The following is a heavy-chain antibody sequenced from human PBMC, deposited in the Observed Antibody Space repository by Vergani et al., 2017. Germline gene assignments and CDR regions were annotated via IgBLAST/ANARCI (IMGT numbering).Heavy chain of an antibody. J-gene: IGHJ5*02. CDR2: INPNTGET. CDR3: ARDPRFLAPDNYFDA. Sequence: QVHLMQSGAEVKKPGASVTVSCKASGYTFIGFFIHWVRQAPGHGLEWMGWINPNTGETTYSPASQGRVMMTLDTSTSTVYMELRSLKFDDTAIYYCARDPRFLAPDNYFDAWGQGTLVTVSS. D-gene: IGHD3-3*01. V-gene: IGHV1-2*02. CDR1: GYTFIGFF.